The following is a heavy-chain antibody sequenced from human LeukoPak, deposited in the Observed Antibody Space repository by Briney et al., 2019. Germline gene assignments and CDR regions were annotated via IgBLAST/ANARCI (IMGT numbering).Heavy chain of an antibody. V-gene: IGHV1-2*02. CDR2: IRPNSGVT. CDR1: GYTFAAYY. CDR3: AREPIAAAGTCDY. Sequence: GASVKVSCKASGYTFAAYYMYWVRQAPGQGLEWMGWIRPNSGVTNYTQKFQGRVTMTRDTSVNTAYMELSSLTSDDTAVYYCAREPIAAAGTCDYWGQGTLVTVSS. J-gene: IGHJ4*02. D-gene: IGHD6-13*01.